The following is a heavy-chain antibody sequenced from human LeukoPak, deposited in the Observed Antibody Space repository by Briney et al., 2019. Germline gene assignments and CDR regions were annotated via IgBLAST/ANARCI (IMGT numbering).Heavy chain of an antibody. Sequence: GGSLRLSCAASGFTFSSYGMSWVRQAPGKGLEGVAAISGSGGSTYYADSVKGRFTISRDDSKNTLYLPMNSLRAADTALYSCAKMGEDTAMVVGYYYYGMDVWGQGTTVTVSS. CDR1: GFTFSSYG. D-gene: IGHD5-18*01. V-gene: IGHV3-23*01. J-gene: IGHJ6*02. CDR3: AKMGEDTAMVVGYYYYGMDV. CDR2: ISGSGGST.